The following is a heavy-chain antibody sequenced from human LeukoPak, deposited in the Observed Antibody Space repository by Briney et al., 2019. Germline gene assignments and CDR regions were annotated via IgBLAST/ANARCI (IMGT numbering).Heavy chain of an antibody. CDR2: IYYSGST. V-gene: IGHV4-59*01. D-gene: IGHD3-10*01. CDR3: ARASYYYGSGWNWFDP. Sequence: PSETLSLTCTVSGGSISSYYWSWIRQPPGKGLEWIGYIYYSGSTNYNPSLKSRVTISVDTSKNQFSLKLSSVTAADTAVYYCARASYYYGSGWNWFDPWGQGTLVTVSS. CDR1: GGSISSYY. J-gene: IGHJ5*02.